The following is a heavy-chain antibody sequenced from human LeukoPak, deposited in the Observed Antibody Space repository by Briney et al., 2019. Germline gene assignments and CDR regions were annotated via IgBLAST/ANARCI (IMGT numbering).Heavy chain of an antibody. D-gene: IGHD2-15*01. J-gene: IGHJ6*03. Sequence: GGSLRLSCAASGFTFSNYDMHWVRQATGKGLEWVSAICTAGDTYYPGSVKGRFTISRENAKNSLYLQMNSLRVGDTAVYYCARDRGGGHMDVWGKGTTVTISS. V-gene: IGHV3-13*01. CDR1: GFTFSNYD. CDR2: ICTAGDT. CDR3: ARDRGGGHMDV.